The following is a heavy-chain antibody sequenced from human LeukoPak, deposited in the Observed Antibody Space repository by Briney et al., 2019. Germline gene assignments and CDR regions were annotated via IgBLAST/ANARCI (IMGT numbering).Heavy chain of an antibody. CDR1: GFTFNNYA. CDR3: AKRKDLGYCSSTSCYYYFDY. CDR2: NGGSGGSK. J-gene: IGHJ4*02. Sequence: GGSLRLSCVASGFTFNNYAMSWVRQAPGKGLEWVSANGGSGGSKYYADSVKGRFTVSRDNSKNTLYLQMNSLRAEDTAIYYCAKRKDLGYCSSTSCYYYFDYWGQGTLVTVSS. D-gene: IGHD2-2*01. V-gene: IGHV3-23*01.